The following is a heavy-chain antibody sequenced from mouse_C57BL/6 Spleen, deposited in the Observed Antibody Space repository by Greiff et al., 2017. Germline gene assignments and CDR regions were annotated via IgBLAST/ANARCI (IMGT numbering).Heavy chain of an antibody. D-gene: IGHD1-2*01. Sequence: VQLQQSGAELVRPGTSVKMSCKASGYTFTNYWIGWAKQRPGHGLEWIGDIYPGGGYTNYNEKFKGKATLTADKSSSTAYMQFSSLTSEDSAIYYCARDGRRQGVYYAMDYWGQGTSVTVSS. CDR3: ARDGRRQGVYYAMDY. V-gene: IGHV1-63*01. CDR1: GYTFTNYW. CDR2: IYPGGGYT. J-gene: IGHJ4*01.